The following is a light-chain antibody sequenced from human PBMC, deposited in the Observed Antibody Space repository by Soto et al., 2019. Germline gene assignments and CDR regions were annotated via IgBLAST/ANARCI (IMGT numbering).Light chain of an antibody. Sequence: DIQMTQSPCTLSASVADRVTITCRASQSISSWLAWYQQKPGKAPKLLIYDASSLESGVPSRFSGSGSGTEFTLTISSLQPDDFAPYYCQQYNSYSWTVGQGTKVEIK. V-gene: IGKV1-5*01. J-gene: IGKJ1*01. CDR1: QSISSW. CDR3: QQYNSYSWT. CDR2: DAS.